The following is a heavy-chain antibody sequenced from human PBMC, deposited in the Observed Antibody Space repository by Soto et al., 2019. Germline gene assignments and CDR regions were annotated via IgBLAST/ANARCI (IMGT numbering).Heavy chain of an antibody. Sequence: QVQLQQWGARLLQPSETLSLTCGVYGGSFSGYYWSWIRQPPGKGLEWIGEINHSGSTNYNPSLKSRVTISADTSKNQFSLNLSSVTAADAAVYYCARGAKVVGAPGTRGLWSNWPNQKVSYFDYWGQGTLVTVSS. CDR2: INHSGST. D-gene: IGHD2-15*01. CDR1: GGSFSGYY. V-gene: IGHV4-34*01. CDR3: ARGAKVVGAPGTRGLWSNWPNQKVSYFDY. J-gene: IGHJ4*02.